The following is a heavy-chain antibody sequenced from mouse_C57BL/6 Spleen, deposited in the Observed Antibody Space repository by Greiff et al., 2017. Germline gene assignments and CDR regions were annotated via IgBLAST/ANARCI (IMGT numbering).Heavy chain of an antibody. J-gene: IGHJ3*01. CDR3: GRAGYGYDLAY. V-gene: IGHV5-4*03. Sequence: EVKVVESGGGLVKPGGSLKLSCAASGFTFSSYAMSWVRQTPEQRLEWVATISDGGSYTYYPDNVKGRFTISRDNATNNLYLQMSHLKSEDTARYYWGRAGYGYDLAYWGQGTLVTVSA. D-gene: IGHD2-2*01. CDR2: ISDGGSYT. CDR1: GFTFSSYA.